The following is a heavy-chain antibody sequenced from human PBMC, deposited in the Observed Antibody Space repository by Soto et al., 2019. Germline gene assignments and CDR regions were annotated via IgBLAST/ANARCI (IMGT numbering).Heavy chain of an antibody. CDR1: GGSFSGYY. CDR2: INHSGST. CDR3: ARGRVSTVTTLRSYYGMDV. J-gene: IGHJ6*02. Sequence: PSETLSPTCAVYGGSFSGYYWSWIRQPPGKGLEWIGEINHSGSTNYNPSLKSRVTISVDTSKNQFSLKLSSVTAADTAVYYCARGRVSTVTTLRSYYGMDVWGQGTTVTVS. V-gene: IGHV4-34*01. D-gene: IGHD4-17*01.